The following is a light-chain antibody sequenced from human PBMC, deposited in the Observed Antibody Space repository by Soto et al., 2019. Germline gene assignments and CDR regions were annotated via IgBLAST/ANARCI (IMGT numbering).Light chain of an antibody. CDR3: SSSTTFTTLV. V-gene: IGLV2-14*01. CDR2: EVS. CDR1: SNGVGSYDF. J-gene: IGLJ1*01. Sequence: QSALTQPASVSGSPGQSITISCTGTSNGVGSYDFVSWYQQQPGKAPKLLIYEVSNRPSGVSHRFSGSKSDNTASLTISGLQSEDEADYYCSSSTTFTTLVFGTGTKVTVL.